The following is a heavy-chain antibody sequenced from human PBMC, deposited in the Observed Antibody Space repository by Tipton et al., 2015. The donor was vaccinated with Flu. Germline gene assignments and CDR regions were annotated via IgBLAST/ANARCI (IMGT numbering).Heavy chain of an antibody. CDR3: ARHTGDSVRGLIDY. Sequence: GLVKPSETLSLTCSVSNYSITDGYYWGWIRQSPGKGLEWIGSVYYSGNSYYNPSLKSRLTISVDTSKNQFSLRLSSVTAADTAIYYCARHTGDSVRGLIDYWGQGTLVTVSS. D-gene: IGHD3-10*02. CDR1: NYSITDGYY. J-gene: IGHJ4*02. V-gene: IGHV4-38-2*02. CDR2: VYYSGNS.